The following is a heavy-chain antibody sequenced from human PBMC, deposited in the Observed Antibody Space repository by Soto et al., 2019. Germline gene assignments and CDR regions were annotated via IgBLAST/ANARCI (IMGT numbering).Heavy chain of an antibody. D-gene: IGHD2-15*01. J-gene: IGHJ6*02. V-gene: IGHV3-43*01. Sequence: GGSLRLSCAASGFTFDIYTMHWVRQAPGKGLEWVPLINWDGDKKYYAESVKGRFTISRDNGINSLYLQMNSLRTEDTALYYCAKVREGGTWYGMDVWGQGTTVTVSS. CDR1: GFTFDIYT. CDR3: AKVREGGTWYGMDV. CDR2: INWDGDKK.